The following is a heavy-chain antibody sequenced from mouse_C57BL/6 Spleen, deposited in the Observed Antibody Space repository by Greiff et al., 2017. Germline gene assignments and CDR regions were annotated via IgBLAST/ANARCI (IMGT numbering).Heavy chain of an antibody. J-gene: IGHJ2*01. Sequence: VQLQQSGAELVRPGASVTLSCTASGFTINDYYMHWVKQRPEQGLEWIGGFDPEDGGTAYDPKFQGKAIMTADTSSNTAYLQLRSLTSEDTAVYYCTTVYYGSYGDYWGQGTTLTVSS. CDR2: FDPEDGGT. D-gene: IGHD2-1*01. CDR3: TTVYYGSYGDY. CDR1: GFTINDYY. V-gene: IGHV14-1*01.